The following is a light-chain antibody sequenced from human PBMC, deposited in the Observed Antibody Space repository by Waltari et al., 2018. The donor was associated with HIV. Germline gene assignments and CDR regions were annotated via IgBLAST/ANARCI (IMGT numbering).Light chain of an antibody. CDR1: ELGEKY. V-gene: IGLV3-1*01. CDR3: QAWDSTTRV. J-gene: IGLJ1*01. CDR2: QNW. Sequence: SYALTQTPSVSVSPGQTATITCSGEELGEKYACWYQQKPGQSPVLIIYQNWQRPSGIPERFSASNSVNTATLTSTETQAVDEADYYCQAWDSTTRVFGPGTKVTVL.